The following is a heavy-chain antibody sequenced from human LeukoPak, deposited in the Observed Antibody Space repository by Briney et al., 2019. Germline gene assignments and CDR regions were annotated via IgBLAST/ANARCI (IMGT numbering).Heavy chain of an antibody. CDR2: IIPILGIA. CDR3: ALQLRDILRSYRPFDY. V-gene: IGHV1-69*02. J-gene: IGHJ4*02. CDR1: GGTFSSYT. D-gene: IGHD3-3*01. Sequence: ASVKVSCKASGGTFSSYTISWVRQAPGQGLEWMGRIIPILGIANYAQKFQGRVTITADKSTGTAYMELSSLRSEDTAVYYCALQLRDILRSYRPFDYWGQGTLVTVSS.